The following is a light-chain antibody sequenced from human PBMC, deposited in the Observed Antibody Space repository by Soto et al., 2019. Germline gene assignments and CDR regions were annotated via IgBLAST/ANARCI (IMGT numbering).Light chain of an antibody. J-gene: IGKJ4*01. V-gene: IGKV3D-15*01. CDR2: GSS. CDR1: QSVSSN. CDR3: QQYNNWLPLT. Sequence: EIVMTQSPATLSLSPGVRATLSCRASQSVSSNLAWYQQKPGQAPRLLLYGSSTRATGIPARFSGSGSGTEFTHTISSLQSEDFAVYYCQQYNNWLPLTFGGGTKVEIK.